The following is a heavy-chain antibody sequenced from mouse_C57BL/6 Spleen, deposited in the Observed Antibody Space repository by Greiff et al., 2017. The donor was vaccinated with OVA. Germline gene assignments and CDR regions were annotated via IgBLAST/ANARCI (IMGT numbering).Heavy chain of an antibody. CDR1: GYTFTDYN. Sequence: VQLQQSGPELVKPGASVKIPCKASGYTFTDYNMDWVKQSHGKSLEWIGDINPNNGGTIYNQKFKGKATLTVDKSSSTAYMELRSLTSEDTAVYYCARSHSNYVFYAMDYWGQGTSVTVSS. D-gene: IGHD2-5*01. CDR2: INPNNGGT. J-gene: IGHJ4*01. V-gene: IGHV1-18*01. CDR3: ARSHSNYVFYAMDY.